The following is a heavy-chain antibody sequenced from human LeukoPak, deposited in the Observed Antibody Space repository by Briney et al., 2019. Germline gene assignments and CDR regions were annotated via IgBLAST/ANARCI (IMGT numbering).Heavy chain of an antibody. V-gene: IGHV1-46*01. D-gene: IGHD5-18*01. CDR3: ARDTWIQLPTSDDSDY. CDR1: GYTFTSYY. Sequence: ASVKVSCKASGYTFTSYYMHWVRQAPGQGLEWMGIINPSGGSTSHAQKFQGRVTMTRDTSTSTVYMELSSLRSEDTAVYYCARDTWIQLPTSDDSDYWGQGTLVTVSS. J-gene: IGHJ4*02. CDR2: INPSGGST.